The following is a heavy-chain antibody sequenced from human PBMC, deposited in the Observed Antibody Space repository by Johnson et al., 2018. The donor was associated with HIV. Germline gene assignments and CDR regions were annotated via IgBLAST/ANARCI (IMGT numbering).Heavy chain of an antibody. V-gene: IGHV3-30*14. CDR1: GFTFSSYA. CDR3: ARIDYSNYEEAFDI. D-gene: IGHD4-11*01. J-gene: IGHJ3*02. Sequence: QVQLVESGGGVVQPGRSLRLSCAASGFTFSSYAMHWVRQAPGKGLEWVAVISYDGSSKYYADSVKGRFTISRDNSKNTLYLQMNSLRAEDTAVYYCARIDYSNYEEAFDIWGQGTMVTVSS. CDR2: ISYDGSSK.